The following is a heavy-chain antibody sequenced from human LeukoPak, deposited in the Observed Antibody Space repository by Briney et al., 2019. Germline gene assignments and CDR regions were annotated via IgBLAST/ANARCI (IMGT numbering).Heavy chain of an antibody. CDR2: IYSGGST. CDR1: GGSISSYY. CDR3: ASYGSGSYQPAPIGY. J-gene: IGHJ4*02. Sequence: ETLSLTCTVSGGSISSYYWSWVRQAPGKGLEWVSVIYSGGSTYYADSVKGRFTISRDNSKNTLDLQMNSLRVEDTAVYYCASYGSGSYQPAPIGYWGQGTLVTVSS. V-gene: IGHV3-66*01. D-gene: IGHD3-10*01.